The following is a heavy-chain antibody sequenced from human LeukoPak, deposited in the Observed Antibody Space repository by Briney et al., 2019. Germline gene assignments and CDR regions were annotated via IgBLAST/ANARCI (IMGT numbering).Heavy chain of an antibody. CDR1: GGSISSYY. J-gene: IGHJ6*02. CDR3: ARDVTYGMDV. CDR2: IYYSGST. D-gene: IGHD2-21*02. Sequence: PSETLSLTCTVSGGSISSYYWSWIRQPPGKGLEWIGYIYYSGSTNYNPSLKSRVTISVDTSKNQFSLKLSSVTAADTAVYYCARDVTYGMDVWGQGTTVIVSS. V-gene: IGHV4-59*01.